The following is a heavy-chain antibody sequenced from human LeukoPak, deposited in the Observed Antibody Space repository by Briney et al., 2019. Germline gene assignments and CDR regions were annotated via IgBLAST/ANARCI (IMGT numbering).Heavy chain of an antibody. J-gene: IGHJ6*04. V-gene: IGHV3-30*18. CDR3: AKDWDNRFMSRGYIHYHMDV. CDR1: GLIFRSFG. Sequence: PGGSLRLSCAASGLIFRSFGMHWVRQAPGKGLEWVALISYDGRNQYYGDSVKGRFTISRDNSKNTLYLQMNSLRSDDTAVYYCAKDWDNRFMSRGYIHYHMDVWGKGTTLIVSS. D-gene: IGHD5-12*01. CDR2: ISYDGRNQ.